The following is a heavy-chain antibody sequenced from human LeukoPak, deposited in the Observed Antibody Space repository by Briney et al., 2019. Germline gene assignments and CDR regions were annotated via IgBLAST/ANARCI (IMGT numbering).Heavy chain of an antibody. Sequence: GRSLRLSCAASGFTFSNYGMHWVRQAPGKGLECVAVISYDGSDKEYADSVKGRFTIFTDNSKDMLYLQMNSLRAEDTAVYYCAKELTTVTHFDSWGQGTLATVSS. CDR2: ISYDGSDK. J-gene: IGHJ4*02. CDR1: GFTFSNYG. CDR3: AKELTTVTHFDS. D-gene: IGHD4-17*01. V-gene: IGHV3-30*18.